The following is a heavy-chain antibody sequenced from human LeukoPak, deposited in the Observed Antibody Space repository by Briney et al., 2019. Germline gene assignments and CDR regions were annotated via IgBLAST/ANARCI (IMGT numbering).Heavy chain of an antibody. D-gene: IGHD6-13*01. J-gene: IGHJ5*02. Sequence: GASVKVSCKASGYTFTSYYMHWVRQAPGQGLEWMGIINPSGGSTSYAQKFQGRVTMTRDTSTSTVYMELSSLRSEDTAVHYCAREVMAAAGTPDNWFDPWGQGTLVTVSS. CDR3: AREVMAAAGTPDNWFDP. V-gene: IGHV1-46*01. CDR2: INPSGGST. CDR1: GYTFTSYY.